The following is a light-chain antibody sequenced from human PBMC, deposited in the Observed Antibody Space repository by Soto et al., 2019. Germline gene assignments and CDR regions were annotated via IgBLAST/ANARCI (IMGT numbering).Light chain of an antibody. CDR2: DVS. J-gene: IGLJ1*01. CDR3: NSFTTTNTYV. V-gene: IGLV2-14*03. Sequence: QSVLTQPASVSGSPGHSITISCTGASSDVGGFDHVSWYQQHLGKVPRLLIYDVSSRPSGVSDRFSGSKFGNTASLTISGLQAEDEADYYCNSFTTTNTYVFGTGTKVTVL. CDR1: SSDVGGFDH.